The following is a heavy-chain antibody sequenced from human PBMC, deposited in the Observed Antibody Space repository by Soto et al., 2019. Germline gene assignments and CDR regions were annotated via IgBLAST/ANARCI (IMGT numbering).Heavy chain of an antibody. CDR1: GGSVSSGSYY. V-gene: IGHV4-61*01. CDR3: ARTVDIVATTEANFDY. Sequence: SETLSLTCTVSGGSVSSGSYYWSWIRQPPGKGLEWIGYIYYSGSTNYNPSLKSRVTISVDTSKNQFSLKLSSVTAADTAVYYCARTVDIVATTEANFDYWGQGTLVTVSS. D-gene: IGHD5-12*01. J-gene: IGHJ4*02. CDR2: IYYSGST.